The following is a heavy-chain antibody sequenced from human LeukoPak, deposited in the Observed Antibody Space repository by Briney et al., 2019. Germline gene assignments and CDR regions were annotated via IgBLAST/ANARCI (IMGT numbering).Heavy chain of an antibody. V-gene: IGHV3-30-3*01. J-gene: IGHJ4*02. CDR3: ARGPYYDILTGDLYY. Sequence: PGGSLRLSCAASGFTFSSYAMNWVRQAPGKGLEWVAVISYDGSNKNYADSVKGRFTISRDNSKNTLYLQMNSLRAEDTAVYYCARGPYYDILTGDLYYWGQGTLVTVSS. D-gene: IGHD3-9*01. CDR1: GFTFSSYA. CDR2: ISYDGSNK.